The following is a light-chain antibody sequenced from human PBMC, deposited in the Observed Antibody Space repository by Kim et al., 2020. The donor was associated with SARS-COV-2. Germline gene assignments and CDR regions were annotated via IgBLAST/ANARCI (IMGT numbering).Light chain of an antibody. V-gene: IGKV2-30*01. CDR1: QSVAYSDVNIY. CDR3: MQGTHWPFT. J-gene: IGKJ3*01. CDR2: KVS. Sequence: PPSISCRAGQSVAYSDVNIYSHLFHQRPGQSPRRLIYKVSNRDSGVPDRFSGSGSGTDFTLQISGVEAEDVGVYYCMQGTHWPFTFGPGTKVDIK.